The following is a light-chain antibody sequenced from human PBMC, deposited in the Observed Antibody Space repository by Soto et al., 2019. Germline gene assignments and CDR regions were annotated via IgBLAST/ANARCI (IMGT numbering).Light chain of an antibody. J-gene: IGLJ1*01. CDR2: DVT. V-gene: IGLV2-14*01. Sequence: QSVLTQPASVSGAPGQSITVSCTGTSSDVGGYNYVSWYQQYPGKVPRLMIYDVTNRPSGVSNRFSGSKSGNTASLTISGLQAEDEADYYCCSYTTSNTRQIVFGTGTKVTVL. CDR3: CSYTTSNTRQIV. CDR1: SSDVGGYNY.